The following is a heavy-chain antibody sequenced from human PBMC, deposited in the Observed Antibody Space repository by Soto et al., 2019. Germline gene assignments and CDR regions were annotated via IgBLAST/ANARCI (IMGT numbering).Heavy chain of an antibody. J-gene: IGHJ5*02. CDR3: AGQYPENPYIKNWFDP. V-gene: IGHV3-48*01. D-gene: IGHD2-2*01. CDR2: ISSSSSTI. Sequence: GGSLRLSCAASGFTFSSYSMNWVRQAPGKGLEWVSYISSSSSTIYYADSVKGRFTISRDNAKNSLYLQMNSLRAEDTAVYYCAGQYPENPYIKNWFDPWGQGTLVTVSS. CDR1: GFTFSSYS.